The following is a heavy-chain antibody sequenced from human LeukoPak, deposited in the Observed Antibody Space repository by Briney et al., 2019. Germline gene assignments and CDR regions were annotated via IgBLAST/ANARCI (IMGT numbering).Heavy chain of an antibody. J-gene: IGHJ5*02. CDR2: ISSSSSYI. V-gene: IGHV3-21*01. CDR1: GFTFSSYS. D-gene: IGHD4-11*01. CDR3: ARGDYREYNWFDP. Sequence: PGGSLRLSCAASGFTFSSYSMNWVRQAPGKGLEWVSSISSSSSYIYYADSVKGRFTISRDNAKNSLYLQMNSLRAEDTAVYYCARGDYREYNWFDPWGQGTLVTVSS.